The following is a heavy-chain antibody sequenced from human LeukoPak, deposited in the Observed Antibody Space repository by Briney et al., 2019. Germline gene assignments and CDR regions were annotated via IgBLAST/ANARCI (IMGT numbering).Heavy chain of an antibody. J-gene: IGHJ4*02. Sequence: PGGSLRLSCVGSGFTFRSHAMSWVRQAPEKGLEFVSGIYESGGTTYYADSVKGRFSISRDNSKNTLYLQMDSLRGEDTAVYYCARAPLVATNYFDYWGQGTLVTVSS. CDR1: GFTFRSHA. D-gene: IGHD5-12*01. CDR3: ARAPLVATNYFDY. V-gene: IGHV3-23*01. CDR2: IYESGGTT.